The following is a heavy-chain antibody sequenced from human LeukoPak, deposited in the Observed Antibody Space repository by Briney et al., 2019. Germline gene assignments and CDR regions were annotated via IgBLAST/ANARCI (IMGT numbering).Heavy chain of an antibody. J-gene: IGHJ4*02. CDR2: IYHSGST. Sequence: SETLSLTCTVSGGSISSSNWWSWVRQPPGKGLGWIGEIYHSGSTNYNPSLKSRVTISVDKSKNQFSLKLSSVTAADTAVYYCARAPGVPLAYDFWSGYYTGLDYWGQGTLVTVSS. CDR1: GGSISSSNW. D-gene: IGHD3-3*01. CDR3: ARAPGVPLAYDFWSGYYTGLDY. V-gene: IGHV4-4*02.